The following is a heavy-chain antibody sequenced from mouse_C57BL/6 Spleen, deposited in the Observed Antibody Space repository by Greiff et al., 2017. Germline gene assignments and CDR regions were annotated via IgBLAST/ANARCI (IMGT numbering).Heavy chain of an antibody. CDR3: TTSLDVVAMDY. CDR1: GFNIKDYY. V-gene: IGHV14-1*01. J-gene: IGHJ4*01. D-gene: IGHD1-1*02. CDR2: IDPEDGDT. Sequence: VQLQQPGAELVRPGSSVKLSCTASGFNIKDYYMHWVKQRPEQGLEWIGRIDPEDGDTEYAPKFQGKATMTADTSSNTAYLQLSSLTSEDTAVYYCTTSLDVVAMDYWGQGTSVTVSS.